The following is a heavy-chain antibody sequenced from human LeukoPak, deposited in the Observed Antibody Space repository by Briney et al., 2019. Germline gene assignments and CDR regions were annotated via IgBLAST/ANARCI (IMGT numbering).Heavy chain of an antibody. D-gene: IGHD3-10*01. V-gene: IGHV4-38-2*02. CDR2: FYHGGST. Sequence: SETLSLTCTVSGYSISTGYYWDWIRQPPGKGLEWIGTFYHGGSTYYNPSLKSRVTISVDTSKNQFSLKLTSVTAADTAVYYCARHVSSMVRGLMYFDYWGQGTLVTVSS. CDR1: GYSISTGYY. J-gene: IGHJ4*02. CDR3: ARHVSSMVRGLMYFDY.